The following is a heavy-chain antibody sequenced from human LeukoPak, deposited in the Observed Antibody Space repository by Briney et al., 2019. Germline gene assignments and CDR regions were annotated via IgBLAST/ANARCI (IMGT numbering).Heavy chain of an antibody. V-gene: IGHV3-7*01. CDR1: GFIFSNFW. CDR2: IKQDGSEK. CDR3: ARAGIAAAGLFDY. Sequence: GGSLRLPCAASGFIFSNFWMTWVRQAPGKGLEWVANIKQDGSEKYYVDSVKGRFTISRDNAKNSLYLQMNSLRAEDTAVYYCARAGIAAAGLFDYWGQGTLVTVSS. D-gene: IGHD6-13*01. J-gene: IGHJ4*02.